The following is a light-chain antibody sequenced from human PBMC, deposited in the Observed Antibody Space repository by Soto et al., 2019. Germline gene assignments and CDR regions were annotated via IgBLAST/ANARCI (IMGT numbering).Light chain of an antibody. Sequence: QSALTQPASVSGSPGQSITISCTGSSSDVGSYTLVSWYQQHPGKVPKLMIYEVSKRPSGVSVRFSGSRSGNTASLTISGLQAEVEADDFCWSYAGAFTYVFGTGTKLTVL. CDR1: SSDVGSYTL. CDR2: EVS. V-gene: IGLV2-23*02. J-gene: IGLJ1*01. CDR3: WSYAGAFTYV.